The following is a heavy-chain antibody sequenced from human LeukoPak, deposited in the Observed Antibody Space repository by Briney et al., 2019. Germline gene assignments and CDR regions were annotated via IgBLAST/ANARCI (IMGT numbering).Heavy chain of an antibody. CDR1: GFPFSTYA. CDR2: IVGGGGDT. CDR3: ARDGYYYDSSGIFDY. Sequence: GGSLRLSCAASGFPFSTYAMNWVRQTPGKGLEWVSSIVGGGGDTYHADSVKGRFTISRDNSKNMLYLQMNSLRAEDTAVYYCARDGYYYDSSGIFDYWGQGTLVTVSS. D-gene: IGHD3-22*01. J-gene: IGHJ4*02. V-gene: IGHV3-23*01.